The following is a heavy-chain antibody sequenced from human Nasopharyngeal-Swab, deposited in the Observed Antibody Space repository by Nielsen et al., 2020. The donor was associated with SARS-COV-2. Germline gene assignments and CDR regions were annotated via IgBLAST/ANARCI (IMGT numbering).Heavy chain of an antibody. CDR1: GGSFSDHY. CDR2: TNDSGST. Sequence: SETLSLTCAVYGGSFSDHYWNWIRQPPGKGLEWIGETNDSGSTNNNPSLKSRVTISVDTSKNQFSLKLSSVTAADTAVYYCARPQVAATPALGFQHWGQGTLVTVSS. D-gene: IGHD2-15*01. J-gene: IGHJ1*01. CDR3: ARPQVAATPALGFQH. V-gene: IGHV4-34*01.